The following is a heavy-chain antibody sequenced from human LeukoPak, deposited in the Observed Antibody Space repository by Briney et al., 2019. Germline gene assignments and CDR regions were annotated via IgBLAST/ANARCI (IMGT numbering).Heavy chain of an antibody. D-gene: IGHD3-3*01. Sequence: ASVKVSCKASGYTFTSYYMHWVRQAPGQGLEWMGIINPSGGSTSYAQKFQGRVTMTRDTSTSTVYMELSSLRSEDTAVYYCARRNLDFWSGYYYYGMDVWGQGTTVTVSS. J-gene: IGHJ6*02. V-gene: IGHV1-46*01. CDR3: ARRNLDFWSGYYYYGMDV. CDR1: GYTFTSYY. CDR2: INPSGGST.